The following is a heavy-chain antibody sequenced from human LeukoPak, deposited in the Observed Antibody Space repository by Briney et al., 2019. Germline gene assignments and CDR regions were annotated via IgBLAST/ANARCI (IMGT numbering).Heavy chain of an antibody. CDR2: FDPEDGET. CDR1: GYTLTELS. CDR3: ARDLYSSGWYDAFDI. J-gene: IGHJ3*02. D-gene: IGHD6-19*01. V-gene: IGHV1-24*01. Sequence: ASVKVSCKGSGYTLTELSMHWVRQAPGKGLEWMGGFDPEDGETIYAQKFQGRVTMTEDTSTDTAYMELSSLRSEDTAVYYCARDLYSSGWYDAFDIWGQGTMVTVSS.